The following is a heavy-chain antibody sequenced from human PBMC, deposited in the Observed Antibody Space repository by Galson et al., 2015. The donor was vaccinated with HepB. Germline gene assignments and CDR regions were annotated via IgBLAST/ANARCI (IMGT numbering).Heavy chain of an antibody. V-gene: IGHV4-31*03. CDR1: GGSISSGGYY. Sequence: TLSLTCTVSGGSISSGGYYWSWIRQHPGKGLEWIGYIYYSGSTYYNPSLKSRVTISVDTSKNQFSLRLSSVTAADTAVYYCARVGALWGYGDYDIYYFDYWGQGTLVTVSS. CDR2: IYYSGST. J-gene: IGHJ4*02. CDR3: ARVGALWGYGDYDIYYFDY. D-gene: IGHD4-17*01.